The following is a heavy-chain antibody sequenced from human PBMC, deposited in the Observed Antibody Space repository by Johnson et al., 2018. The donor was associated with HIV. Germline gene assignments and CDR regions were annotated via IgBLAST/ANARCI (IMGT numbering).Heavy chain of an antibody. J-gene: IGHJ3*02. CDR2: INWNGGST. V-gene: IGHV3-20*04. CDR1: GFTFDDYG. D-gene: IGHD2-21*01. Sequence: VQLVESGGGVVQPGGSLRLSCAASGFTFDDYGMSWVRQAPGKGLEWVSGINWNGGSTGYADSVKGRFTISRDNAKNSLYLQMNSLRAEDTAVYYCAKGPQGIATPDAFDIWGQGTMVTVSS. CDR3: AKGPQGIATPDAFDI.